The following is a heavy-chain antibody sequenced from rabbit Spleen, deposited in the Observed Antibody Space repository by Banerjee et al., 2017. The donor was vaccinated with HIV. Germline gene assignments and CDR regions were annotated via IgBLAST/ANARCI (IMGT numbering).Heavy chain of an antibody. V-gene: IGHV1S45*01. Sequence: QQQLEESGGGLVKPEGSLTLTCTASGFTISSSYWMCWVRQAPGKGLEWIGAIHVGSSGTTYYANWAKGRFTISKTSSTTVTLQMTSLTVADTATYFCARGSATMTMVITGFYLNFWGPGTLVTVS. CDR2: IHVGSSGTT. CDR1: GFTISSSYW. D-gene: IGHD2-1*01. CDR3: ARGSATMTMVITGFYLNF. J-gene: IGHJ4*01.